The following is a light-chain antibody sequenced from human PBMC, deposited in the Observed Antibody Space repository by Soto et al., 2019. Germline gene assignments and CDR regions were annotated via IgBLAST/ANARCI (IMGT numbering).Light chain of an antibody. CDR1: SSDVGGYNY. CDR2: EVS. CDR3: NSYTSKSTGV. Sequence: QSALTQPASVSGSPGQSITISCTGTSSDVGGYNYVSWYQQQPGKAPKLIIYEVSNRTSGVSNRFSGSKSGNTASLTISGLQAEDEADYYCNSYTSKSTGVFGTGTKLTVL. V-gene: IGLV2-14*01. J-gene: IGLJ1*01.